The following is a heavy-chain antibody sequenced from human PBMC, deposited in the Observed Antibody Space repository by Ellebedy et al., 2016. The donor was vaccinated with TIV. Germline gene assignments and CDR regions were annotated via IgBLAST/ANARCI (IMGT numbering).Heavy chain of an antibody. V-gene: IGHV3-23*01. Sequence: GESLKISCAASGFTFSSYAMNWVRQAPGKGLEWVSAISGSGDTTYYADSVKGRFTISRDNSQDTVHLQMNSLRAEDTAVYYCTKRGVGWAAFDTWGPGTMVTVSS. D-gene: IGHD6-19*01. CDR2: ISGSGDTT. J-gene: IGHJ3*02. CDR1: GFTFSSYA. CDR3: TKRGVGWAAFDT.